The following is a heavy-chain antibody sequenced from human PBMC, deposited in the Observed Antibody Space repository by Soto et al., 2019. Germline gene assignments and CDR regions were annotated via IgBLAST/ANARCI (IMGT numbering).Heavy chain of an antibody. Sequence: QVQLVQSGAEVKKPGSSVKVSCKASGGTFSSYAISWVRQAPGQGLEWMGGIIPIFGTANYAQKFQGRVTITADKSTSTAFMELTRLRSDDTAVYYCARDTNPNLADYRVQGTLVTVSS. CDR2: IIPIFGTA. J-gene: IGHJ4*02. D-gene: IGHD2-8*01. CDR3: ARDTNPNLADY. CDR1: GGTFSSYA. V-gene: IGHV1-69*06.